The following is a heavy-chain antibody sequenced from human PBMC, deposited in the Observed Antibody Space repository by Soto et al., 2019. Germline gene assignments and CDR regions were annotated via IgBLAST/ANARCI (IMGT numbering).Heavy chain of an antibody. V-gene: IGHV4-30-4*02. CDR1: GDSIGRGNKY. CDR3: ARVPSPFDFYYAMDV. J-gene: IGHJ6*02. CDR2: IFSSGTT. D-gene: IGHD3-16*01. Sequence: PSETLSLTCTVSGDSIGRGNKYWSWIRQAPRKGLEWIGYIFSSGTTYYNPSLKSRLTMSLDTSQNQFSLKLNSVTAADTAVYFCARVPSPFDFYYAMDVWGQGTTVTVSS.